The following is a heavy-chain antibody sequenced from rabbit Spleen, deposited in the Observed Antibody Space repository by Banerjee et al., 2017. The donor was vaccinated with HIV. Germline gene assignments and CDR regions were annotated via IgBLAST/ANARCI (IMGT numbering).Heavy chain of an antibody. Sequence: QEQLEESGGGLVKPEGSLTLTCKASGFSFSDRDVMCWVRQAPGRGLEWIGCIDTGSGGSTYYATWAKGRFTISKASSTTVTLQMTSLTAADTATYFCATDVVGYGAFNLWGPGTLVTVS. D-gene: IGHD3-1*01. V-gene: IGHV1S45*01. CDR3: ATDVVGYGAFNL. CDR2: IDTGSGGST. CDR1: GFSFSDRDV. J-gene: IGHJ4*01.